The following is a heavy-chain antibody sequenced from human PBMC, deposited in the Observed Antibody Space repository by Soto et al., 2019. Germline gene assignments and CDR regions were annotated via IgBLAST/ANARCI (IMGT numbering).Heavy chain of an antibody. J-gene: IGHJ4*02. CDR3: ATSKKGQFESDTTFFDY. V-gene: IGHV4-39*01. D-gene: IGHD3-16*01. Sequence: QLQLQESGPGLVQPSETLSLTCTVSGGSLSSSDYWWHWIRQPPGKGLEWIGNIKYSGDTNYRPSLSRLATLSADTSESQFPLRLTSVTVADTAFYFWATSKKGQFESDTTFFDYWGQGILVTVSS. CDR2: IKYSGDT. CDR1: GGSLSSSDYW.